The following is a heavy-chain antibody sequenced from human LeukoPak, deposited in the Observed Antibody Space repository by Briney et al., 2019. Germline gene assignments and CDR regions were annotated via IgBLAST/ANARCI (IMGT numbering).Heavy chain of an antibody. Sequence: GGSLRLSCAASGFTSSSYWMHWVRQAPGKGLVWVSRINSDGSSTSYADSVKGRFTISRDNAKNTLYLQMNSLRAEDTAVYYCARGPGGGDYVWGSYRYDYWGQGTLVTVSS. CDR3: ARGPGGGDYVWGSYRYDY. J-gene: IGHJ4*02. D-gene: IGHD3-16*02. CDR1: GFTSSSYW. V-gene: IGHV3-74*01. CDR2: INSDGSST.